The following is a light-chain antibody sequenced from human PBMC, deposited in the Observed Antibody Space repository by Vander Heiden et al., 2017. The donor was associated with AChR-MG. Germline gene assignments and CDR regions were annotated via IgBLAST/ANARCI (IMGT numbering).Light chain of an antibody. CDR2: EVT. V-gene: IGLV2-8*01. Sequence: QSVLTQPPSASGSPGQSVTISCTGTSSDVGAYNYVSWYPQYPGKAPKLIIHEVTKRPSGVPDRFSGSKSGNTASLTVSGLQADDEADYYCSAYAGSNKDVFGSGTKVTVL. J-gene: IGLJ1*01. CDR1: SSDVGAYNY. CDR3: SAYAGSNKDV.